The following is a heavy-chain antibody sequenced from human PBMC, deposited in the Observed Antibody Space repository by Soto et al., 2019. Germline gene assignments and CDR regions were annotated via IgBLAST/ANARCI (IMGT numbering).Heavy chain of an antibody. CDR2: IYWDDDK. J-gene: IGHJ3*02. V-gene: IGHV2-5*02. CDR1: GFSLSTRGVG. Sequence: QITLKESGPTLVKPTQTLTLTCTFSGFSLSTRGVGVGWIRQPPGKALEWLALIYWDDDKRYSPSLKSRLTITKDTSKNQVVLTLTNMDPADTGTYYCAHGKAIFGVVQRMGDGFDIWGQGTMVTVSS. D-gene: IGHD3-3*01. CDR3: AHGKAIFGVVQRMGDGFDI.